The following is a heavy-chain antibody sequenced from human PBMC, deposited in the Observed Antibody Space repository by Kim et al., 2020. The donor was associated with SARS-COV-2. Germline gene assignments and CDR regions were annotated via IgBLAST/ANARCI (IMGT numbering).Heavy chain of an antibody. D-gene: IGHD2-15*01. CDR2: IYWEDDK. CDR1: GFSLITGQVGVG. J-gene: IGHJ3*01. CDR3: AHTELIGYCKGRNDCYGDSIDV. V-gene: IGHV2-5*02. Sequence: SGPTLVNPTQTLTLTCTFSGFSLITGQVGVGVGWIRQPPGKALEWLAVIYWEDDKRYSPPLQSRLTNTKDTSKNQAVPTLTHVDPVNTATHYCAHTELIGYCKGRNDCYGDSIDVWGQGTIVTVSS.